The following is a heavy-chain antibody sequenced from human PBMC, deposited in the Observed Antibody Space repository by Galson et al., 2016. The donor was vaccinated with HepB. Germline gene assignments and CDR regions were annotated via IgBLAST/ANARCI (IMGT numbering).Heavy chain of an antibody. CDR1: GDSVSSNSAA. V-gene: IGHV6-1*01. D-gene: IGHD6-25*01. CDR2: TYYRSKWYN. J-gene: IGHJ4*02. Sequence: CAISGDSVSSNSAAWNWIGQSPSRGLEWLGRTYYRSKWYNDYAESVKSRITINPDKSKNQFSLQLHSVTPDDTAFYYCAGEGASGYALDYWGQGTLVTVSS. CDR3: AGEGASGYALDY.